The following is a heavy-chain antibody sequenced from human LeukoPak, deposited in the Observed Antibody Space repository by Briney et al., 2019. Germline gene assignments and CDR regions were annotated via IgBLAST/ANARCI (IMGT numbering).Heavy chain of an antibody. CDR2: INPNSGGT. D-gene: IGHD2-2*02. CDR3: ARDETRDCSSTSCYSPAPSAFDI. J-gene: IGHJ3*02. CDR1: GYTFTGYY. Sequence: VASVKVSCKASGYTFTGYYMHWVRQAPGQGLEWMGWINPNSGGTNYAQKFQGRVTMTRDTSTSTVYMELSSLRSEDTAVYYCARDETRDCSSTSCYSPAPSAFDIWGQGTMVTVSS. V-gene: IGHV1-2*02.